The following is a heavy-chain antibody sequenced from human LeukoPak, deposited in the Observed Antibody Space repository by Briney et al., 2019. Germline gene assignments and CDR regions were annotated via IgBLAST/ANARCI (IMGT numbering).Heavy chain of an antibody. Sequence: ASVKVSCKASGYTFTSYYMHWVRQAPGQGLEWMGIINPSGGSTSYAQKFQGRVTMTRDMSTSTVYMELSSLRSEDTAVYYCARAGGRQLERRSYYYYYYMDVWGKGTTVTISS. CDR2: INPSGGST. D-gene: IGHD1-1*01. CDR1: GYTFTSYY. V-gene: IGHV1-46*01. CDR3: ARAGGRQLERRSYYYYYYMDV. J-gene: IGHJ6*03.